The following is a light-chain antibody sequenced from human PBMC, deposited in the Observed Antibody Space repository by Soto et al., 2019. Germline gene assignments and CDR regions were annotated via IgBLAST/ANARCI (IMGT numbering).Light chain of an antibody. CDR1: QGIGST. CDR3: QQRSTGPPLS. CDR2: GAS. Sequence: EIIMTQSPATLSVSPGEGATLSCRASQGIGSTLAWYQHKPGQTPRLLIYGASSRATGIPDRFSGSGSGTDFTLTISSLEPEDFAVYYCQQRSTGPPLSFGVGTKVDIK. J-gene: IGKJ4*01. V-gene: IGKV3-11*01.